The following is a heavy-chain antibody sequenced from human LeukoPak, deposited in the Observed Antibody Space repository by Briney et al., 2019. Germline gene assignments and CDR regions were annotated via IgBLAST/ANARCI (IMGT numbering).Heavy chain of an antibody. V-gene: IGHV5-51*01. CDR3: ARHNNWAFDY. CDR1: GYSVASYW. Sequence: GESLKNSCKASGYSVASYWIGGVRQTSGKGLEWMAIIHPNDASTIYSPSFQGQVTISADRSITTAYLQWNTLQASDTAIYYCARHNNWAFDYWDRGTLLTVSS. J-gene: IGHJ4*02. CDR2: IHPNDAST. D-gene: IGHD1-20*01.